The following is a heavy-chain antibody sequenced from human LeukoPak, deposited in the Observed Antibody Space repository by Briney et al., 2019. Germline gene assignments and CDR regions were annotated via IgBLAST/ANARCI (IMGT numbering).Heavy chain of an antibody. CDR1: GGSFSGYY. CDR3: ARARGYYDSSGTTYDY. D-gene: IGHD3-22*01. J-gene: IGHJ4*02. CDR2: INHSGST. V-gene: IGHV4-34*01. Sequence: SETLSLTCAVYGGSFSGYYWSWIRQPPGKGLEWIGEINHSGSTNYNPSLKSRVTISVDTSKNQFSLKLSSVTAADTAVYYCARARGYYDSSGTTYDYWGQGTLVTVSS.